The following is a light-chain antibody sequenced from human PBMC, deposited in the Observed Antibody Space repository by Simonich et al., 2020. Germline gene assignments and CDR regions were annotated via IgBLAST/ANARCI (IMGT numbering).Light chain of an antibody. J-gene: IGLJ3*02. CDR3: QTWGTGIV. V-gene: IGLV2-14*01. CDR2: DVG. Sequence: QSALTQPASVSGSPGQSITISCTGTSSDVGGYNYVSWYQQHPGKAPKLMIYDVGKRPSGVSNRFSGSKSGNTASLTISGLQAEDEADYYCQTWGTGIVFGGGTKLTVL. CDR1: SSDVGGYNY.